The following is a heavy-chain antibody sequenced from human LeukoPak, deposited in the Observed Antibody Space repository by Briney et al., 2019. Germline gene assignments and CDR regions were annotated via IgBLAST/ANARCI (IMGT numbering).Heavy chain of an antibody. D-gene: IGHD4-17*01. Sequence: SVKVSCKASGYTFTSYGISWVRQAPGQGLEWMGGIIPIFGTENYAQKFQGRVTVTADASTYTAYIELSSLRSDDTAVYYCARGRQVYGDYVAFDIWGQGTMVTVSS. CDR1: GYTFTSYG. J-gene: IGHJ3*02. CDR3: ARGRQVYGDYVAFDI. V-gene: IGHV1-69*13. CDR2: IIPIFGTE.